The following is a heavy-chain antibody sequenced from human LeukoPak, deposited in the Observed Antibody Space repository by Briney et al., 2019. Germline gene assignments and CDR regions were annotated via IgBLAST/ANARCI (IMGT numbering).Heavy chain of an antibody. CDR2: IDPHDSDT. CDR3: ARVLSSSWYDLDY. J-gene: IGHJ4*02. Sequence: GESLKISCKGSGYNLPSYWIAWVRQMPGKGLEWMGIIDPHDSDTRYSPSFQGQVTISADRSIITAYLQWSSLRASDTAMYYCARVLSSSWYDLDYWGQGTLVTVSS. V-gene: IGHV5-51*01. D-gene: IGHD6-13*01. CDR1: GYNLPSYW.